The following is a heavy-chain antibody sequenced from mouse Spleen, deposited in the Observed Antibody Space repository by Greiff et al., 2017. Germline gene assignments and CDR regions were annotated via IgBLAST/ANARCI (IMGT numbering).Heavy chain of an antibody. D-gene: IGHD2-2*01. Sequence: EVKLMESGGGLVKLGGSLKLSCAASGFTFSSYAMSWVRQTPEKRLEWVATISSGGGNTYYPDSVKGRFTISRDNAKNTLYLQMSSLKSEDTAMYYCARNGYQAWFAYWGQGTLVTVSA. CDR2: ISSGGGNT. CDR3: ARNGYQAWFAY. CDR1: GFTFSSYA. V-gene: IGHV5-9*04. J-gene: IGHJ3*01.